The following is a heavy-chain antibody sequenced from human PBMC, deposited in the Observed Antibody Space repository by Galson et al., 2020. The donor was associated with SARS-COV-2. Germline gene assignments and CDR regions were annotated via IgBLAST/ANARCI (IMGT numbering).Heavy chain of an antibody. CDR1: GFTFSSYG. J-gene: IGHJ3*02. Sequence: SCAASGFTFSSYGMHWVRQAPGKGLEWVAVISYDGSNKYYADSVKGRFTISRDNSKNTLYLQMNSLRAEDTAVYYCAKDMTKANDAFDIWGQGTMVTVSS. D-gene: IGHD3-16*01. V-gene: IGHV3-30*18. CDR3: AKDMTKANDAFDI. CDR2: ISYDGSNK.